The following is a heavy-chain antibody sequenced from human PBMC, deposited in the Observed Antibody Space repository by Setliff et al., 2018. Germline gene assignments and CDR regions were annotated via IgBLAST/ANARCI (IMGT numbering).Heavy chain of an antibody. V-gene: IGHV4-34*01. D-gene: IGHD3-3*01. Sequence: SETLSLTCAVYGGSFSGYYWGWIRQPPGKGLEWIGNIYHSGSTYYNPSLKSRVTISVDTSKNQFSLNLVSLTAADTAVYYRARTYNFWSGYFDYWGQGTLVTVSS. CDR1: GGSFSGYY. CDR3: ARTYNFWSGYFDY. J-gene: IGHJ4*02. CDR2: IYHSGST.